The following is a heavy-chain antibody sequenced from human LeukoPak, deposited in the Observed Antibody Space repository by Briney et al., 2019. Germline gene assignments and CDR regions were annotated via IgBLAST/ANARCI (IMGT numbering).Heavy chain of an antibody. Sequence: GGSLRLSCAASGFTFSSYAMSWVRQAPGKGLEWVSAISGSGGSTYYADSVKGRFTISRDNSKNTLYLQMNSLRAEDTAVYYCAKDRVRSGSGSLPKPPYDAFDIWGQGTMVTVSS. CDR1: GFTFSSYA. CDR3: AKDRVRSGSGSLPKPPYDAFDI. V-gene: IGHV3-23*01. J-gene: IGHJ3*02. D-gene: IGHD3-10*01. CDR2: ISGSGGST.